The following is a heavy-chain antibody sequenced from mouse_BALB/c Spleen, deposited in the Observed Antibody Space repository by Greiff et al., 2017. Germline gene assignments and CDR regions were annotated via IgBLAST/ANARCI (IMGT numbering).Heavy chain of an antibody. J-gene: IGHJ2*01. CDR1: GFTFSSYG. V-gene: IGHV5-6*02. CDR2: ISSGGSYT. CDR3: ARVYYDYDPLDY. Sequence: DVMLVESGGDLVKPGGSLKLSCAASGFTFSSYGMSWVRQTPDKRLEWVATISSGGSYTYYPDSVKGRFTISRDNAKNTLYLQMSSLKSEDTAMYYCARVYYDYDPLDYWGQGTTLTVSS. D-gene: IGHD2-4*01.